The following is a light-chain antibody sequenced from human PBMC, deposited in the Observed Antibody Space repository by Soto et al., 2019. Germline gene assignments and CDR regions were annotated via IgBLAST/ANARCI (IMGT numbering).Light chain of an antibody. V-gene: IGKV4-1*01. CDR2: WAS. CDR1: XTXLHSSNNKKY. Sequence: DILMTHSXDSLAVXXXXXXTXXXKSXXTXLHSSNNKKYLAWYQQKPGQPPKLLIYWASTRYSGVPDRFSGSGSGTDFTLTIGSLQAEDVAVYYCQQYYSAPWTFGQGTKVDI. CDR3: QQYYSAPWT. J-gene: IGKJ1*01.